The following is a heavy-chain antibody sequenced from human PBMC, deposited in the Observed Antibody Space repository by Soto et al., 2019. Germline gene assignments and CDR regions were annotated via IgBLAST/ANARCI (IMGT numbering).Heavy chain of an antibody. J-gene: IGHJ6*02. V-gene: IGHV3-23*01. CDR1: GFTFSSYA. D-gene: IGHD6-13*01. Sequence: PGGSLRLSCAASGFTFSSYAMSWVRQAPGKGLEWVSAISGSGGSTYYADSVKGRFTISRDNSKNTLYLQMNSLRAEDTAVYYCARAGIADNWYLKTRFPGPYYYGMDVWGQGTTVTVSS. CDR3: ARAGIADNWYLKTRFPGPYYYGMDV. CDR2: ISGSGGST.